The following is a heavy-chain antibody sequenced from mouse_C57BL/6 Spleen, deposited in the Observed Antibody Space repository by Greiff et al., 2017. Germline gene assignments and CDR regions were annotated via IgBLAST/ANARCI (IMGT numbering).Heavy chain of an antibody. CDR1: GYTFTDYN. D-gene: IGHD5-5*01. J-gene: IGHJ3*01. Sequence: EVQLVESGPELVKPGASVKIPCKASGYTFTDYNMDWVKQSHGKSLEWIGDINPNNGGTIYNQKFKGKATLTVDKSSSTAYMELRSLTSEDTAVYYCARLPFFAYWGQGTLVTVSA. CDR2: INPNNGGT. CDR3: ARLPFFAY. V-gene: IGHV1-18*01.